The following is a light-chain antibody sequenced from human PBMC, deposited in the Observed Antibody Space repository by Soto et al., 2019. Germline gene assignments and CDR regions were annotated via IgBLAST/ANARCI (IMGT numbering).Light chain of an antibody. CDR2: GAS. CDR1: QSVSSSY. Sequence: EIVLTQSPGTLSLSPGERATLSCRASQSVSSSYLAWYQQKPGQAPRLLIYGASSRATGIPDRFSGSGSGTDFTLTSSILEPEDFAVYYCQQYGSSTMYSFGQGTKLEIK. J-gene: IGKJ2*01. CDR3: QQYGSSTMYS. V-gene: IGKV3-20*01.